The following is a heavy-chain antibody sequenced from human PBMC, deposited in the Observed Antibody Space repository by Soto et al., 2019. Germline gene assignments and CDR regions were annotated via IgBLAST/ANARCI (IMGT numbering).Heavy chain of an antibody. CDR1: GGSFSGYY. D-gene: IGHD6-13*01. CDR3: AREHGSSRRYNWFDP. J-gene: IGHJ5*02. V-gene: IGHV4-34*01. Sequence: SETLSLTCAVYGGSFSGYYWSWIRQPPGKGLEWIGELNHSGSTNYNPSLKSRVTISVDTSKNQFSLKLSSVTAADTAVYYCAREHGSSRRYNWFDPWGQGTLVTVSS. CDR2: LNHSGST.